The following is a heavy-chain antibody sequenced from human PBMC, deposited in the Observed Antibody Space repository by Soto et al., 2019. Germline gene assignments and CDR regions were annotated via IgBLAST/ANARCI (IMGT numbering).Heavy chain of an antibody. J-gene: IGHJ3*01. V-gene: IGHV4-31*03. D-gene: IGHD4-17*01. CDR3: ARCSDIGDKRDAFEV. CDR2: IYYSGAT. Sequence: QVQLQESGPGLVRPSETLSLTCSVSGGSIGSTSHYWSWIRLHPGKGLEYIGYIYYSGATSYSPSLESRVTISVDTSKNQFSLKLTSVTAADTARYYCARCSDIGDKRDAFEVWGQGTMVTLSS. CDR1: GGSIGSTSHY.